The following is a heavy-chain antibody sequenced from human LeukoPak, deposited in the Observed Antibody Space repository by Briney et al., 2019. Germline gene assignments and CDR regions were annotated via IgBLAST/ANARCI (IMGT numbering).Heavy chain of an antibody. V-gene: IGHV1-3*01. CDR3: ARSRRPYYYGSGSSSNWFDP. Sequence: GASVKVSCKASGYTFTSYAMHWVRQAPGQRLEWMGWINAGNGNTKYSQKFQGRVTITRDTSASTAYMELSSLRSEDTAVYYCARSRRPYYYGSGSSSNWFDPWGQGTLVTVSS. CDR1: GYTFTSYA. D-gene: IGHD3-10*01. CDR2: INAGNGNT. J-gene: IGHJ5*02.